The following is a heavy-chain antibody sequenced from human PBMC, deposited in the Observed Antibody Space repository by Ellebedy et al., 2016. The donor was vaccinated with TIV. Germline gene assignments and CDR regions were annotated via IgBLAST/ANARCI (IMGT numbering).Heavy chain of an antibody. CDR2: ISYDGSNK. CDR1: GFTFSSYA. D-gene: IGHD3-16*02. CDR3: ARDPSDLIVSWAPISPRYGMDV. J-gene: IGHJ6*02. V-gene: IGHV3-30*07. Sequence: PGGSLRLSCAASGFTFSSYAMHWVRQAPGKGLEWVAVISYDGSNKYYADSVKGRFTISRDNSKNTLYLQMNSLRAEDTAVYYCARDPSDLIVSWAPISPRYGMDVWGQGTTVTVSS.